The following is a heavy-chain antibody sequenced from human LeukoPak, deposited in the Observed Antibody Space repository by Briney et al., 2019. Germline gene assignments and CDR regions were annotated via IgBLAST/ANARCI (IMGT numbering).Heavy chain of an antibody. Sequence: AAVSVSCTPSGYTFTSYGISWVRQAPGQGLEWMGWRNAYNGNTNYAQKLQGRVTMTTDTSTSTAYMELRGLRSDDTAVYYCARLYCSSTSCYRYYFDYWGQGTLVTVSS. CDR2: RNAYNGNT. D-gene: IGHD2-2*01. CDR1: GYTFTSYG. CDR3: ARLYCSSTSCYRYYFDY. J-gene: IGHJ4*02. V-gene: IGHV1-18*01.